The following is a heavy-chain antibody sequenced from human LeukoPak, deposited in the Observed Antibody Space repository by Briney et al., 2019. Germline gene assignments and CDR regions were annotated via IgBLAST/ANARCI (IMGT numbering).Heavy chain of an antibody. J-gene: IGHJ4*02. V-gene: IGHV4-30-4*01. Sequence: SETLSLTCTVSGGSISSGDYYWSWIRQPPGKGLEWIGYIYYSGSTYYNPSLKSRVTISVDTSKNQFSLKLSSVTAADTAVYYCARVVVMRGRRLDYWGQGTLVTVSS. CDR3: ARVVVMRGRRLDY. CDR1: GGSISSGDYY. CDR2: IYYSGST. D-gene: IGHD3-22*01.